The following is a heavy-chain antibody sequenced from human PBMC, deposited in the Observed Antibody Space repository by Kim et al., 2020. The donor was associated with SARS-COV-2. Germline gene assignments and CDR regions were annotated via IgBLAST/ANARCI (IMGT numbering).Heavy chain of an antibody. Sequence: GGSLRLSCAASGFTFSNAWMSWVRQAPGKGLEWVGRIKSKTDGGTTDYAAPVKGRFTISRDDSKNTLYLQMNSLKTEDTAVYYCTTDPSSSWYLDAFDIWGQGTMVTVSS. V-gene: IGHV3-15*01. CDR2: IKSKTDGGTT. CDR3: TTDPSSSWYLDAFDI. J-gene: IGHJ3*02. CDR1: GFTFSNAW. D-gene: IGHD6-13*01.